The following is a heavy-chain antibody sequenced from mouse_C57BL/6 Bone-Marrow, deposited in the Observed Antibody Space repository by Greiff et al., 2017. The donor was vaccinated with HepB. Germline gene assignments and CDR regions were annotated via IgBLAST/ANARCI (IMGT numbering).Heavy chain of an antibody. Sequence: QVQLQQSGAELMKPGASVKLSCKATGYTFTGYWIEWVKQRPGHGLEWIGEILPGSGSTNYNEKFKGKATVNADTSSNTAYMQLSSLTTEDSAIYYCAKTHRIYYYGSSSFFDYWGQGTTLTVSS. J-gene: IGHJ2*01. CDR2: ILPGSGST. V-gene: IGHV1-9*01. D-gene: IGHD1-1*01. CDR1: GYTFTGYW. CDR3: AKTHRIYYYGSSSFFDY.